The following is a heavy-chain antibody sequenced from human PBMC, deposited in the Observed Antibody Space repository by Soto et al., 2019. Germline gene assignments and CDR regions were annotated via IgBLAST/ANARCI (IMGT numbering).Heavy chain of an antibody. V-gene: IGHV1-3*01. CDR3: ATDPAPFSGINDSHFDS. J-gene: IGHJ4*02. D-gene: IGHD3-10*01. Sequence: GASVKVSCKASGHTFTRYVIHWVRQAPGQRPEWMGWINAGNGHTKYSQKFQDRVTITRDTSASTAYMELSSLRSEDTAVYHCATDPAPFSGINDSHFDSWGRGTLVTVSS. CDR2: INAGNGHT. CDR1: GHTFTRYV.